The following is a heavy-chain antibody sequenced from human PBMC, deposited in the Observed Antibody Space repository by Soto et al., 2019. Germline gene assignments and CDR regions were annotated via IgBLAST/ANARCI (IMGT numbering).Heavy chain of an antibody. CDR2: IYYSGNT. CDR3: AREGNLGRWIQPLDS. J-gene: IGHJ4*02. CDR1: GGSISSSSYY. Sequence: PSETLSLTCTVSGGSISSSSYYWGWIRQPPGKGLEWIGSIYYSGNTYCNPSLMSRVTISVDTAKNQFSLVLISVTTADTAVYYCAREGNLGRWIQPLDSWGQGTLVTVSS. V-gene: IGHV4-39*07. D-gene: IGHD2-2*03.